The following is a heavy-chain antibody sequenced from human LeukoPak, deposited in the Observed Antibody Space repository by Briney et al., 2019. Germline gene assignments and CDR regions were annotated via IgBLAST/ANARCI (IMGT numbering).Heavy chain of an antibody. J-gene: IGHJ4*02. D-gene: IGHD2-21*02. CDR1: GFTFSSYR. CDR3: AKGLVTFDY. CDR2: ISYDGSNK. V-gene: IGHV3-30*18. Sequence: GRSLTLSCAASGFTFSSYRMHWVRQAPGKGLEWVAVISYDGSNKYYADSVKGRFTISRDNSKNTMYLQMNSLRAEDTAVYYCAKGLVTFDYWGQGTLVTVSS.